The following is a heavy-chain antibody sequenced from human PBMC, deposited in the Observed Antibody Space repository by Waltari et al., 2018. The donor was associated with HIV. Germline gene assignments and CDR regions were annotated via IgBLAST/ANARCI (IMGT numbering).Heavy chain of an antibody. D-gene: IGHD2-2*02. Sequence: QVQLVQSGAEVKKPGASVKVACKASGYTFTSDGLSGVRQAPGQGLEWMGWISAYNGITNYAQKLQGRVTMTTDTSTSTAYMELRSLRSDDTAVYYCARVGCSSASCYNGWFDPWGQGTLVTVSS. J-gene: IGHJ5*02. CDR2: ISAYNGIT. CDR1: GYTFTSDG. V-gene: IGHV1-18*01. CDR3: ARVGCSSASCYNGWFDP.